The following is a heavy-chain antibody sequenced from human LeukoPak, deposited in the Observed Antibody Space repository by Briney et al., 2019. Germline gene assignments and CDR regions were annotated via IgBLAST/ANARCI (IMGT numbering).Heavy chain of an antibody. CDR3: ARDATTRYCSSTSCYAFDY. J-gene: IGHJ4*02. CDR1: GGSISSGSYY. Sequence: PSETLSLTCTVSGGSISSGSYYWSWIRQPAGKGLEWIGRIYTSGSTNYNPSLKGRVTISVGTSKNQFSLKLSSVTAADTAVYYCARDATTRYCSSTSCYAFDYWGQGTLVTVSS. V-gene: IGHV4-61*02. CDR2: IYTSGST. D-gene: IGHD2-2*01.